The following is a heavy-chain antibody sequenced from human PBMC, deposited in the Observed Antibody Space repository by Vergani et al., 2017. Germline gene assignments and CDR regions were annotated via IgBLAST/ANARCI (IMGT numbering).Heavy chain of an antibody. J-gene: IGHJ2*01. Sequence: QMQLQESDPGLVTASETLSLTCTVSGDSIISRSYYWGWIRQPPGKGLEWIGSIYNSGNGDSSSSLKSRVTISADTSKNQFSLRLTSVTAADTAVYYCASGKYYSDSTSHFRGRYFDVWGRGTLVTVPS. V-gene: IGHV4-39*01. CDR3: ASGKYYSDSTSHFRGRYFDV. CDR1: GDSIISRSYY. CDR2: IYNSGNG. D-gene: IGHD3-16*01.